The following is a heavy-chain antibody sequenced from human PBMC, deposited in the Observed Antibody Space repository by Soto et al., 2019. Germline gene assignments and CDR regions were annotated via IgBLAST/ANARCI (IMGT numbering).Heavy chain of an antibody. D-gene: IGHD3-22*01. V-gene: IGHV1-69*13. CDR2: IIPIFGTA. CDR3: ARDQYYYDSSGHYPTGWFDP. CDR1: GGTFSSYA. Sequence: GASVKVSCKASGGTFSSYAISWVRQAPGQGLEWMGGIIPIFGTANYAQKFQGRVTITADESTSTAYMELSSLRSEDTAVYYCARDQYYYDSSGHYPTGWFDPWGQGTLGTSPQ. J-gene: IGHJ5*02.